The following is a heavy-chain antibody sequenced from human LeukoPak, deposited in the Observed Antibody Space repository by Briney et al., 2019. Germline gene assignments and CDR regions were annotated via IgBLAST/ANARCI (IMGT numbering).Heavy chain of an antibody. Sequence: GGSLRLSCAASGFTFITYALSWVRQAPRKGLEWVSAISGSGGITYYADSVKGRFTISRDNSKNTLYLQMNSLRAEDTAVYYCAKDRYSSGWYNAFDIWGQGTMVTVSS. J-gene: IGHJ3*02. V-gene: IGHV3-23*01. D-gene: IGHD6-19*01. CDR3: AKDRYSSGWYNAFDI. CDR1: GFTFITYA. CDR2: ISGSGGIT.